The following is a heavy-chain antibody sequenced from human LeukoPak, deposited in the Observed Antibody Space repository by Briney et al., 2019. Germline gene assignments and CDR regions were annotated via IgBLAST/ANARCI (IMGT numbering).Heavy chain of an antibody. CDR1: GFTFSSYA. V-gene: IGHV3-23*01. CDR2: ISGSGGST. J-gene: IGHJ5*02. D-gene: IGHD3-10*01. Sequence: PGGSLRLSCAASGFTFSSYAMTWVRQAPGKGLEWVSAISGSGGSTYYADSVKGRFTISRDNSKNTLDLQMNSLRAEDTAVYYCAKGSKELWLKAWFDPWGQGTLVTVSS. CDR3: AKGSKELWLKAWFDP.